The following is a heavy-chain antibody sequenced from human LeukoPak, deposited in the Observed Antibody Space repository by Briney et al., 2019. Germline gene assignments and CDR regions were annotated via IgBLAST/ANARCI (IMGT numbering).Heavy chain of an antibody. V-gene: IGHV3-74*01. CDR3: ARGNTDSGGLLFEY. D-gene: IGHD2-15*01. Sequence: GRSLRLSCAASGFTFSNYWMHWVRQAPGKGLVWVSRINSDGSGTNYADSVNGRFTISRDNAKNMLYLQMNSLRAEDTAVYYCARGNTDSGGLLFEYWGQGILVTVSS. CDR2: INSDGSGT. J-gene: IGHJ4*02. CDR1: GFTFSNYW.